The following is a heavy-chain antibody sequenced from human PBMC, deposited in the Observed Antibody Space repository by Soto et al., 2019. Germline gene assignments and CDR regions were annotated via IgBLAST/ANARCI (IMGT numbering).Heavy chain of an antibody. V-gene: IGHV3-53*04. D-gene: IGHD3-10*01. CDR1: GFTVSSNY. J-gene: IGHJ4*02. CDR3: ARALNYYGSGSRRPNDY. CDR2: IYSGGST. Sequence: GESLKISCAASGFTVSSNYMSWVRQAPGKGLEWVSVIYSGGSTYYADSVKGRFTISRHNSKNTLYLQMNSLRAEDTAVYYCARALNYYGSGSRRPNDYWGQGTLVTVSS.